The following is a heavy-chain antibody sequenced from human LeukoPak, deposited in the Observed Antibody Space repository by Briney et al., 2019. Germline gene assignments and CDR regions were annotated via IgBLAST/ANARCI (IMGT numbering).Heavy chain of an antibody. CDR1: GGSISSGGYY. CDR3: ARGYSGWYAVHAFDI. Sequence: SETLSLTCTVSGGSISSGGYYWSWIRQHPGKGLEWIGYIYYSGSTYYNPSLKSRVTISVDTSKNQFSLKLSSVTAAGTAVYYCARGYSGWYAVHAFDIWGQGTMVTVSS. CDR2: IYYSGST. V-gene: IGHV4-31*03. D-gene: IGHD6-19*01. J-gene: IGHJ3*02.